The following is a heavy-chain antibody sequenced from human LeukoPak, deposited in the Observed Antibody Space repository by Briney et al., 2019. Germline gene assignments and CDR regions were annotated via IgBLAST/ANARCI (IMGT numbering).Heavy chain of an antibody. CDR3: AKDQGDTAMTFDY. J-gene: IGHJ4*02. V-gene: IGHV3-48*01. Sequence: GGSLRLSCAASGFTFSSYSMNWVRQAPGEGLEWVSYISSLSGTIYYADSVKGRFTISRDNAKNSLYLQMNSLRAEDTAVYYCAKDQGDTAMTFDYWGQGTLVTVSS. D-gene: IGHD5-18*01. CDR1: GFTFSSYS. CDR2: ISSLSGTI.